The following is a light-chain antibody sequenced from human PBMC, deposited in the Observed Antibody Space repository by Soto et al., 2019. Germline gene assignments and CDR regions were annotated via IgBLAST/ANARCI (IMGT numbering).Light chain of an antibody. CDR3: HHYGTSLT. CDR2: GAS. J-gene: IGKJ4*02. V-gene: IGKV3-20*01. Sequence: EIVLTQSPGTLSLSPGERATLSCRASQSVSSSYLAWYQQKPGQAPRLLIYGASSRATGIPDRFSGSGSGTDFSLTISRPAPEDFLAYYCHHYGTSLTFGG. CDR1: QSVSSSY.